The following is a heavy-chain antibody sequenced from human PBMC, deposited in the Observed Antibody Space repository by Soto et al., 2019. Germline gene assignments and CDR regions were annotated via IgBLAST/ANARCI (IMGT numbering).Heavy chain of an antibody. Sequence: GSLRVSCAASGFTFTRYSMNWVRQAPGKGLEWVSSISSTTNYIYYADSMKGRFTVSRDNAKNSVYLEMNSLSAEDTAVYYWARESDDLPSTFENWGQGTLLTLSS. J-gene: IGHJ4*02. CDR2: ISSTTNYI. CDR3: ARESDDLPSTFEN. V-gene: IGHV3-21*01. CDR1: GFTFTRYS. D-gene: IGHD1-1*01.